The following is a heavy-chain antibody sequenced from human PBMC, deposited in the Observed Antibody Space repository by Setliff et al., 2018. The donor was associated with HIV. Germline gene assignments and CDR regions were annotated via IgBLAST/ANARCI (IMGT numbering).Heavy chain of an antibody. J-gene: IGHJ3*02. CDR1: GFTFSTYA. V-gene: IGHV3-30*18. CDR3: AKEERLLWFGGAFDI. D-gene: IGHD3-10*01. Sequence: GSLRLSCAASGFTFSTYAMSWVRQAPGKGLEWVAVISYDESNKYYADSVKGRFTISRDNSKNTLYLQMNSLRAEDTAVYYCAKEERLLWFGGAFDIWGQGTMVTVS. CDR2: ISYDESNK.